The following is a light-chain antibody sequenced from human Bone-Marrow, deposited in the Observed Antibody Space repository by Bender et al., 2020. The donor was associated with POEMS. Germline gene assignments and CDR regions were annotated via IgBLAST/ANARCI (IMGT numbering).Light chain of an antibody. V-gene: IGLV1-47*01. J-gene: IGLJ3*02. CDR1: SSNIGSNY. CDR2: MEH. CDR3: SSYTSSSTWV. Sequence: QSVLTQPPSASETPGQTVTISCSGGSSNIGSNYVYWYQHLPGTAPKVLIYMEHRRPSGVPDRFSGSKSGTTASLRISGLQAEDEADYYCSSYTSSSTWVFGGGTKLTVL.